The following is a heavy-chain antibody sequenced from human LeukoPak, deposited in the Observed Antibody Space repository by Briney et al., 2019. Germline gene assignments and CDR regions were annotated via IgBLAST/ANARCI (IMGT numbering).Heavy chain of an antibody. CDR2: IFYSGST. J-gene: IGHJ3*02. CDR1: GGSISSYY. CDR3: AKSNGYGLVDI. V-gene: IGHV4-59*12. Sequence: SETLSLTCTVSGGSISSYYWSWVRQPPGKGLEWIGNIFYSGSTYYSPSLKSRVTISLDTSRNQFSLKLNSVTAADTAVYYCAKSNGYGLVDIWGQGTMVTVSS. D-gene: IGHD3-10*01.